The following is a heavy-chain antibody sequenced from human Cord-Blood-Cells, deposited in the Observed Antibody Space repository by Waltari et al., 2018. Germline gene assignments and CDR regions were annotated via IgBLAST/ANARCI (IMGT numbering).Heavy chain of an antibody. Sequence: QVQLQQWGAGLLKPSETLSLTCAVYGGSFSGYYWSWIRQPPGKGLEWIGEINHSGSTNYNPSLKSRVTISVDTSKNQFSLKLSSVTAADTAVYYCARGRGSSWYWCFDLWGRGTLVTVSS. D-gene: IGHD6-13*01. CDR1: GGSFSGYY. V-gene: IGHV4-34*01. CDR2: INHSGST. J-gene: IGHJ2*01. CDR3: ARGRGSSWYWCFDL.